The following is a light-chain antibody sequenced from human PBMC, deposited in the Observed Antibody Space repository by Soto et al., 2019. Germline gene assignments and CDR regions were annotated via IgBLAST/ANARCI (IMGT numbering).Light chain of an antibody. Sequence: QSVLTQPPSVSGAPGQRVTISCTGRSSNIRAGYDVHWYQQLPGTAPKILIYGNSNRPSGVPDRFSGSKSGTSASLAITGLQAEDEADYYCQCYDSSLSGWVFGGGTKVTVL. CDR2: GNS. J-gene: IGLJ3*02. CDR3: QCYDSSLSGWV. CDR1: SSNIRAGYD. V-gene: IGLV1-40*01.